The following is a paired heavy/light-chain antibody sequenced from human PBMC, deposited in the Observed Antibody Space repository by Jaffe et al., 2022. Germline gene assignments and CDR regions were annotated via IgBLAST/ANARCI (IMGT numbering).Heavy chain of an antibody. D-gene: IGHD6-13*01. CDR1: GFTFSSYA. J-gene: IGHJ4*02. CDR2: INASGDNT. Sequence: EVQLSESGGGLVQPGGSLRLSCAASGFTFSSYAMTWVRQAPGMGLEWVSSINASGDNTYYADSVKGRFTISRDNSKNTVYLQMNSLRAEDTAEYYCAKVREQQLVRQGFHYWGQGTLVTVSS. V-gene: IGHV3-23*01. CDR3: AKVREQQLVRQGFHY.
Light chain of an antibody. CDR2: WAS. Sequence: DIVMTQSPDSLAVSLGERATINCKSSQSVLHSSSNKNYLAWYQQKPGQPPKLLFYWASTRESGVPDRFSGSGSGTDFTLTISSLQAEDVAVYYCQQYYSLPPVFTFGQGTKLEIK. J-gene: IGKJ2*01. CDR3: QQYYSLPPVFT. CDR1: QSVLHSSSNKNY. V-gene: IGKV4-1*01.